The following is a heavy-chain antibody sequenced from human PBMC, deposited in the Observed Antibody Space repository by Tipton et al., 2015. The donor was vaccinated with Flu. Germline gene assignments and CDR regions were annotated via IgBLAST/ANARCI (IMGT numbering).Heavy chain of an antibody. CDR2: IKYDGSEK. CDR1: GFTFGDFT. V-gene: IGHV3-7*01. Sequence: SLRLSCIASGFTFGDFTMSWVRQAPGQGLEWVASIKYDGSEKFHVDSVKGRFTISRDNAKNSLYLEMNNLRAEDTAVYYCARNSGYDYWGQGTLVTVSS. J-gene: IGHJ4*02. CDR3: ARNSGYDY. D-gene: IGHD5-12*01.